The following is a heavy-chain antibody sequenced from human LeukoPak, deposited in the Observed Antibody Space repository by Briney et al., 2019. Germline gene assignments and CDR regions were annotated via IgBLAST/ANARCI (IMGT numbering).Heavy chain of an antibody. J-gene: IGHJ4*02. CDR3: ATSRSLTFYFDY. Sequence: SLRLSCAASGFTFDDYAMHWVRQAPGKGLEWVSGISWNSGSIGYADSVKGRFTISRDNAKNSLYLQMNSLRAEDTALYYCATSRSLTFYFDYWGQGTLVTVSS. V-gene: IGHV3-9*01. CDR2: ISWNSGSI. D-gene: IGHD1-14*01. CDR1: GFTFDDYA.